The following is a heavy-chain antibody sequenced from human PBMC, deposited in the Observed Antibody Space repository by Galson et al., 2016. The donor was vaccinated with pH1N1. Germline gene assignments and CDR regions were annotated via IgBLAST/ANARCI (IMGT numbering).Heavy chain of an antibody. J-gene: IGHJ3*01. Sequence: PALVKPTQTLTLTCTFSGFSLSTSGMCVSWIRQPPGKALEWLALIDWDDDKYYTTSLKTRLTISKDTSKNQVVLTMTNMDPVDTATYYCGRNPAFVGGAIDVWGQGTMVTVSS. CDR2: IDWDDDK. CDR3: GRNPAFVGGAIDV. CDR1: GFSLSTSGMC. D-gene: IGHD2-15*01. V-gene: IGHV2-70*01.